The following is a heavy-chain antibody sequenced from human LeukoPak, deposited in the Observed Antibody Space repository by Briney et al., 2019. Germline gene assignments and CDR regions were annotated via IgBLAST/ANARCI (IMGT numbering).Heavy chain of an antibody. CDR1: GFTFSSYG. CDR2: IWYDGSNK. Sequence: PGGSLRLSCAASGFTFSSYGMHWVRQAPGKGLEWVAVIWYDGSNKYYADSVKGRFTISRDNSKNTLYLQMNSLRAEDTAVYYCARNDIVEQLGAFDIWGQGTMVTVSS. CDR3: ARNDIVEQLGAFDI. J-gene: IGHJ3*02. V-gene: IGHV3-33*08. D-gene: IGHD6-13*01.